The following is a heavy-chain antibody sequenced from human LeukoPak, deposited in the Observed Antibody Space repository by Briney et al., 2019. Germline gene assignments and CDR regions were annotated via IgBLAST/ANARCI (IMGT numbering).Heavy chain of an antibody. CDR1: GFTFSSYA. J-gene: IGHJ4*02. V-gene: IGHV3-48*01. Sequence: GGSLRLSCAASGFTFSSYAMSWVRQAPGKGLEWVSSISSIGSTIYYADSVKGRFTISRDNSKNTLYLQMNSLRAEDTAVYYCARDYSDSSGYYYFDYWGQGTLVTVS. CDR3: ARDYSDSSGYYYFDY. D-gene: IGHD3-22*01. CDR2: ISSIGSTI.